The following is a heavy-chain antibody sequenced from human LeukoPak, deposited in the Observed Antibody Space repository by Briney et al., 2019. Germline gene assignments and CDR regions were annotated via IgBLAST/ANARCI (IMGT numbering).Heavy chain of an antibody. CDR2: INPNSGGT. Sequence: ASVKVSFKASGYTFTGYYMHWVRQAPGQGLEWMGWINPNSGGTNYAQKFQGRVTMTRDTSISTAYMELSRLRSDDTAVYYCARELGFEGYYYYMDVWGKGTTVTVSS. D-gene: IGHD7-27*01. J-gene: IGHJ6*03. CDR1: GYTFTGYY. V-gene: IGHV1-2*02. CDR3: ARELGFEGYYYYMDV.